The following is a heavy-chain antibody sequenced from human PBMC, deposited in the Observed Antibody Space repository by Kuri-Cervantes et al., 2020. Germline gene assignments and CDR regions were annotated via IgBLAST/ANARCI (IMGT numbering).Heavy chain of an antibody. CDR3: ARDSTRGSGWYGWGNAKTYNWFDP. D-gene: IGHD6-19*01. CDR1: GCSISSGGYS. J-gene: IGHJ5*02. Sequence: LSCAVSGCSISSGGYSWSWIRQPPGRGLEWIGYIYHSGSTYYNPSLKSRVTISVDRSKNQFSLKLSPVTAADTAVYYCARDSTRGSGWYGWGNAKTYNWFDPWGQGTLVTVSS. V-gene: IGHV4-30-2*01. CDR2: IYHSGST.